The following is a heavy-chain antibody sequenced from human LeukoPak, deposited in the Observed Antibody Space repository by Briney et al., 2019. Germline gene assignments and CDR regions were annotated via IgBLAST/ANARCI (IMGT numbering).Heavy chain of an antibody. V-gene: IGHV1-18*01. D-gene: IGHD3-22*01. J-gene: IGHJ4*02. CDR3: ARGPSITMIVVVMYLDY. CDR2: ISAYNGNT. Sequence: PEASVKVSCKASGYTFTSYGISRVRQAPGQGLEWMGWISAYNGNTNYAQKLQGRVTMTTDTSTSTAYMELRSLRSDDTAVYYCARGPSITMIVVVMYLDYWGQGTLVTVSS. CDR1: GYTFTSYG.